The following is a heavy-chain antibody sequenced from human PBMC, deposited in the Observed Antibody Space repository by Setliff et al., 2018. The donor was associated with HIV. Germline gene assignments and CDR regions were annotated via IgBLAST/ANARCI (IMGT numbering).Heavy chain of an antibody. J-gene: IGHJ4*02. CDR2: IKSKTDGETE. CDR1: GFTFTNAW. CDR3: TRFRGRGSWFGLYDC. V-gene: IGHV3-15*01. D-gene: IGHD3-10*01. Sequence: PGGSLRLSCAASGFTFTNAWMSWVRQAQGKGREWVGRIKSKTDGETEDYAAPVKGRFTISRDDSRSTMYLQMNSLITEDTALYYCTRFRGRGSWFGLYDCWGQGTLVTVSS.